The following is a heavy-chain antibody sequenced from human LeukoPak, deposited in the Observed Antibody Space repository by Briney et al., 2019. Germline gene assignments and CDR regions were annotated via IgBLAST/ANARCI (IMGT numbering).Heavy chain of an antibody. D-gene: IGHD6-13*01. CDR1: GGSLSSYY. J-gene: IGHJ4*02. CDR2: IYTSGST. Sequence: SETLSLTCTVSGGSLSSYYWNWIRQPAGKGLEWIGRIYTSGSTNYNPSLKSRVTISVDTSKNQFSLKLSSVTAADTAVYYCARLAAAGNNRVYWGQGTLVTVSS. CDR3: ARLAAAGNNRVY. V-gene: IGHV4-4*07.